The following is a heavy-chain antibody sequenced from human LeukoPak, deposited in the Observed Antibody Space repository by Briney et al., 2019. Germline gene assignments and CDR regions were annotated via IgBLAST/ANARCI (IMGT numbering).Heavy chain of an antibody. CDR1: GGSSSGYY. J-gene: IGHJ4*02. D-gene: IGHD5-24*01. CDR2: VYNSEYT. V-gene: IGHV4-59*01. CDR3: ARSRIVGDGYSYGY. Sequence: KPSETLSLTCTVSGGSSSGYYWSWIRQPPGKGLEWIGYVYNSEYTSYNPSLKSRVSISFDTSKNQFSLRLNSVTTADTAVYYCARSRIVGDGYSYGYWGQGTLVTVSS.